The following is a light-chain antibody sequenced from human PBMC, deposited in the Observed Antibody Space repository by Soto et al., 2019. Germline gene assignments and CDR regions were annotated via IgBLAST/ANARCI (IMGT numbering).Light chain of an antibody. CDR1: TSNIGRSA. CDR3: ATWNDGVFV. J-gene: IGLJ1*01. V-gene: IGLV1-44*01. CDR2: SNT. Sequence: QSARAQPPSASGTPGQRVTISCSGSTSNIGRSAVSWYQQFPGAAPKLLIYSNTQRPLGVPVRFSGSKSDTSASLAISGLQSEDEADYYCATWNDGVFVFGIGTKVT.